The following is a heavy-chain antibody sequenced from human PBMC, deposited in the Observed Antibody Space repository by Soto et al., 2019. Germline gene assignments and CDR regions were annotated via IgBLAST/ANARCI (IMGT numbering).Heavy chain of an antibody. CDR1: GASIINYY. D-gene: IGHD2-15*01. Sequence: PSETLSLTCTVSGASIINYYWAWIRQSPGGGLESIGYVSNTATTTYNPSLKNRVTISVDASKSQFYLKLRSVTAADTAVYYCARDVKWDSCSGGSCYRSETFDPWGQGTLVTVSS. V-gene: IGHV4-59*01. CDR2: VSNTATT. CDR3: ARDVKWDSCSGGSCYRSETFDP. J-gene: IGHJ5*02.